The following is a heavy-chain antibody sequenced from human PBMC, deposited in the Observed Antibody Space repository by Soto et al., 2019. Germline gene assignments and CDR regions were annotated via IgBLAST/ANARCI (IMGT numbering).Heavy chain of an antibody. CDR3: ARCTYYYDSSGSPFDY. Sequence: QVQLQQWGAGLLKPSETLSLTCAVYGGSFSGYYWSWIRQPPGKGLEWIGEINHSGSTNYNPSLKSRVTISVDTSKNQFPLKLSSVTAADTAVYYCARCTYYYDSSGSPFDYWGQGTLVTVSS. CDR1: GGSFSGYY. J-gene: IGHJ4*02. D-gene: IGHD3-22*01. V-gene: IGHV4-34*01. CDR2: INHSGST.